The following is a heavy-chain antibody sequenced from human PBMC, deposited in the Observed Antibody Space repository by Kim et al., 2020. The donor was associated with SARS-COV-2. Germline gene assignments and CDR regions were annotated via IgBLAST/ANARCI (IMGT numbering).Heavy chain of an antibody. CDR2: VSGTNSNA. J-gene: IGHJ3*02. CDR1: GLSFSSYA. V-gene: IGHV3-23*01. Sequence: GGSLRLSCVASGLSFSSYAIHWVRQAPGKGLEWVSGVSGTNSNADYTDSVKGRFTISRDNSKRTLYLQMNSLTADDTALYYCVKGHRSDSFDIWGQGTLV. CDR3: VKGHRSDSFDI.